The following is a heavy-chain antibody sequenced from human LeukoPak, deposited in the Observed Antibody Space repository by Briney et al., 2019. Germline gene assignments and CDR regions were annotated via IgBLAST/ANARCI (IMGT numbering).Heavy chain of an antibody. J-gene: IGHJ3*02. CDR1: GNTFTSCD. CDR2: MNPNSGNT. D-gene: IGHD3-10*01. V-gene: IGHV1-8*01. CDR3: TRDRAFRYDPFDI. Sequence: ASVKVSCKASGNTFTSCDINWVRQAAGQGLEWMGWMNPNSGNTGFAQKFQGRVTMTRNTSISTAYMELSSLRSKDTAVYYCTRDRAFRYDPFDIWGRGTMATVSS.